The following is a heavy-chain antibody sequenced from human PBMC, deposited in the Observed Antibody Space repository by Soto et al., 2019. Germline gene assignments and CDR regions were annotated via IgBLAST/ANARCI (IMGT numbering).Heavy chain of an antibody. Sequence: GGSLRLSCAASGFTFDGNAMHWVRQAPEKGLEWVSGINWKSDIGYADSVKGGFTITRDNAENSLYLQINSLRAEDTALYYCAISQDRGGRTTFIYWGQGTQVTVSS. J-gene: IGHJ4*02. CDR2: INWKSDI. V-gene: IGHV3-9*01. D-gene: IGHD3-16*01. CDR3: AISQDRGGRTTFIY. CDR1: GFTFDGNA.